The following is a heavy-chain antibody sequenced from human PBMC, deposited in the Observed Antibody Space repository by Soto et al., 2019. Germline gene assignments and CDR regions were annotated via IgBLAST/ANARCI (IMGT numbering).Heavy chain of an antibody. V-gene: IGHV4-59*01. CDR2: IHYSGST. D-gene: IGHD3-10*01. CDR1: GGYISSYY. CDR3: ATGRFSAMVRGVIMFDP. J-gene: IGHJ5*02. Sequence: SETLSLTCTVSGGYISSYYWNWIRQPPGKGLEWIGYIHYSGSTNYNPSLKSRVTISVDKSKNQFSLKLSSVTAADTAVYYCATGRFSAMVRGVIMFDPWGQGTLVTVSS.